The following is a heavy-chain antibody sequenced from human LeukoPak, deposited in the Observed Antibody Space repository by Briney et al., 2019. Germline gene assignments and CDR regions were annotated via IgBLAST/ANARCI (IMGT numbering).Heavy chain of an antibody. J-gene: IGHJ4*01. CDR2: ISNSGKDT. CDR3: VSRDDSSI. V-gene: IGHV3-64D*08. D-gene: IGHD5-18*01. Sequence: GGSLRLSCSASGFTFRTYAMHWVRQAPGKGLEYVSGISNSGKDTYYADSVKGRFTISRDNSKNTLYLQMRSLRAEDTAVYHCVSRDDSSIWGRGTLVAVSS. CDR1: GFTFRTYA.